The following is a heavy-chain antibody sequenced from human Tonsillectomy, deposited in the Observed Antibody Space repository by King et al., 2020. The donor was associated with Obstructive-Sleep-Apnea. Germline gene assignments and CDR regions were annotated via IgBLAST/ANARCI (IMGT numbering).Heavy chain of an antibody. D-gene: IGHD4-17*01. CDR3: ARSAPGTVTTLYYDY. V-gene: IGHV3-7*03. CDR1: GFTFSSYW. Sequence: VQLVESGGGLVQPGGSLRLSCAASGFTFSSYWMSWVRQAPGKGLEWVANIKQDGSEKYYVDSVKGRFTISRDNAKNSLYLQMNSLRAEDTAVYYCARSAPGTVTTLYYDYWGQGTLVTVSS. CDR2: IKQDGSEK. J-gene: IGHJ4*02.